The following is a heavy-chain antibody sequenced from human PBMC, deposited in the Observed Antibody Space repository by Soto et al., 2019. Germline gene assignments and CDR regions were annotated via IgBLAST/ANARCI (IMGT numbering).Heavy chain of an antibody. Sequence: QVQLVQSGAEVKKPGASVKVSCKASGYTFTSYDINWVRQATGQGLEWMGWMNPNSGNTGYAQKCQGRVTMTRNTSISTAYMELSSLRSEDTAVYYCARTMVRGVIKSYYYYGMDVWGQGTTVTVSS. CDR3: ARTMVRGVIKSYYYYGMDV. D-gene: IGHD3-10*01. CDR2: MNPNSGNT. CDR1: GYTFTSYD. V-gene: IGHV1-8*01. J-gene: IGHJ6*02.